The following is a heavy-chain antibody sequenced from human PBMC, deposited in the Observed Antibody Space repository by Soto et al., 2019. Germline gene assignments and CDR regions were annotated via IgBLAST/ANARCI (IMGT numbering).Heavy chain of an antibody. CDR2: ISYDGSNK. V-gene: IGHV3-30-3*02. Sequence: ASGVTFPSYAVHCVCQAPGKGLEWVAVISYDGSNKYYADSAKGRFTISSDNSKNTMYLQTNSLRTEDTAVYYCEKDGRVAGSFDYWGQGTLVTVSS. J-gene: IGHJ4*02. D-gene: IGHD6-19*01. CDR3: EKDGRVAGSFDY. CDR1: GVTFPSYA.